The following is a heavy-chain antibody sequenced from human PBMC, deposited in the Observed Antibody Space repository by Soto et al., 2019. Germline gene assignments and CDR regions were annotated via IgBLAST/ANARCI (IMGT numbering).Heavy chain of an antibody. CDR1: GGSISSYY. J-gene: IGHJ3*02. D-gene: IGHD4-17*01. CDR3: ARRGYADYKGAFDI. Sequence: SETLSLTCTVSGGSISSYYWSWIRQPPGKGLEWIGYIYYSGSTNYNPSLKSRVTISVDTSKNQFSLKLSSVTAADTAVYYCARRGYADYKGAFDIWGQGTMVTVSS. V-gene: IGHV4-59*08. CDR2: IYYSGST.